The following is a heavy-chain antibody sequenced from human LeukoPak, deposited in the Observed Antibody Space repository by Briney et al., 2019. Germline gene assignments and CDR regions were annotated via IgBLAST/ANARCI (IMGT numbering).Heavy chain of an antibody. CDR3: ARDVAVAGDGGFDI. V-gene: IGHV4-59*01. D-gene: IGHD6-19*01. Sequence: PSETLSLTCTVSGASIFTYYWSWIRQPPGAGLEYIGDIHYSGTTNYSPSLKSRVTISVDTSKNQFSLKLRSVTAADTAIYYCARDVAVAGDGGFDIWGQGTMVTVSS. CDR2: IHYSGTT. CDR1: GASIFTYY. J-gene: IGHJ3*02.